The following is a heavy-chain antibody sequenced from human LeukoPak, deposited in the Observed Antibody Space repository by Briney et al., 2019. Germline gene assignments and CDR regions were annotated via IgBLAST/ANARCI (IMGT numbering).Heavy chain of an antibody. CDR3: ANAGDSSGWDFDY. CDR1: GFTFGSSA. D-gene: IGHD6-19*01. V-gene: IGHV3-23*01. J-gene: IGHJ4*02. Sequence: PGGSLRLSCAASGFTFGSSAMTWVRQAPGKGLEWVSTISDSGGNTYYAESVKGRFSISRDNSKSALYLQMNSLRGEDTAVYYCANAGDSSGWDFDYWGQGTLVTVSS. CDR2: ISDSGGNT.